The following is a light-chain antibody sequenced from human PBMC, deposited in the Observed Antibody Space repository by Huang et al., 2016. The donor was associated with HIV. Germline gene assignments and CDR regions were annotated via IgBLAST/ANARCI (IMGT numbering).Light chain of an antibody. CDR1: RSIGTY. V-gene: IGKV3-11*01. J-gene: IGKJ4*01. CDR3: QQRSKWPLT. CDR2: DVS. Sequence: EIVLTQSPVTLSLSPGDRATLSCRASRSIGTYLAWYQQKSGQAPRLLIYDVSNRAAGGPARFSASGSETDFTLTIASLDPDDFAIYHCQQRSKWPLTFGGGTKVEMK.